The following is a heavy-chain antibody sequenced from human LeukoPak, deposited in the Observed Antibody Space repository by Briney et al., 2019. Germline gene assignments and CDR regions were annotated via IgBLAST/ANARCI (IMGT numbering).Heavy chain of an antibody. D-gene: IGHD3-3*01. Sequence: GGSLRLSCAASGFTFSSYWMHWVRQAPGKGLVWVSRINSDGSTTTYADSVKGRFTISRDNAKNTLYLQMNSLRAEDTAVYYCAKDGVLKRFLEFTYYYYYMDVWGKGTTVTVSS. CDR2: INSDGSTT. V-gene: IGHV3-74*03. CDR3: AKDGVLKRFLEFTYYYYYMDV. CDR1: GFTFSSYW. J-gene: IGHJ6*03.